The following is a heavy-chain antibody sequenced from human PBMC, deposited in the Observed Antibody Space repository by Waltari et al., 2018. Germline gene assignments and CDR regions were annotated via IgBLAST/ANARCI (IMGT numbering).Heavy chain of an antibody. V-gene: IGHV1-69*12. D-gene: IGHD7-27*01. J-gene: IGHJ6*03. CDR2: IIPIFGRP. CDR3: ATHKLGISQHYYHMGA. Sequence: VQLVQSGAEVRTPGSSVKVSCKASGGPFGGYGISWVRLTPGQRLEWLGLIIPIFGRPDYSQKFQDRRTITADASTSTAYMELSSLTSEDTAIYFCATHKLGISQHYYHMGAWGKGTTVTISS. CDR1: GGPFGGYG.